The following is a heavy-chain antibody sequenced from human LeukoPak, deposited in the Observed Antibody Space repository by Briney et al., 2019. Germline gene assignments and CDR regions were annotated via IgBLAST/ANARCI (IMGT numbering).Heavy chain of an antibody. CDR2: VYYTGST. J-gene: IGHJ3*02. Sequence: PSETLSLTCSVSGDSISYYYWNWIRQPSGKGLEWIGYVYYTGSTNYNSSLKSRVTISVDTSKNQFSLRLSSVTAADTAVYYCARRDSSGYRNYAFDIRGQGTMVTVSS. CDR1: GDSISYYY. CDR3: ARRDSSGYRNYAFDI. V-gene: IGHV4-59*01. D-gene: IGHD3-22*01.